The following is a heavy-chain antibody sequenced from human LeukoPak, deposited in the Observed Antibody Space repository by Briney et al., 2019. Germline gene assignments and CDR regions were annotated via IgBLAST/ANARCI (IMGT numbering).Heavy chain of an antibody. Sequence: GGSLRLSCAASGFTFRRSAMTWVRQVPGKGLEWVSTISGRGGDTDYADSVKGRFIISRDDPHNTLYLQMNSLRAEDTAVYFCARGGVDYYGSGTYYLMYYFDYWGQGALVTVSS. V-gene: IGHV3-23*01. CDR3: ARGGVDYYGSGTYYLMYYFDY. J-gene: IGHJ4*02. D-gene: IGHD3-10*01. CDR2: ISGRGGDT. CDR1: GFTFRRSA.